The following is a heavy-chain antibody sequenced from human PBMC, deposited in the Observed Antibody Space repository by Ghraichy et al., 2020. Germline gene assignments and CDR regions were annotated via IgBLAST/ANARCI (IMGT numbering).Heavy chain of an antibody. V-gene: IGHV1-3*01. CDR1: GYTFTGYV. D-gene: IGHD6-13*01. J-gene: IGHJ4*02. CDR2: VNPGNGNT. Sequence: ASVKVSCKASGYTFTGYVVHWVRQAPGQRLEWMGWVNPGNGNTKYSQKFQGRVTITRDTSASTAYMELSSLRSEDTAVYYCARWRWYYFDYWGQGTLVTVSS. CDR3: ARWRWYYFDY.